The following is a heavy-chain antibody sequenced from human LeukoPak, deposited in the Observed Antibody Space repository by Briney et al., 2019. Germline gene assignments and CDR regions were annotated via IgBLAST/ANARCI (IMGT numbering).Heavy chain of an antibody. V-gene: IGHV3-30*03. CDR2: ISYDGSNK. CDR1: GFTFSSYG. CDR3: ATSVVVAANPNY. D-gene: IGHD2-15*01. Sequence: GGSLRLSCAASGFTFSSYGMHWVRQAPGKGLKWVAVISYDGSNKYYADSVKGRFTISRDNSKNTLYLQMNSLRAEDTAVYYCATSVVVAANPNYWGQGTLVTVSS. J-gene: IGHJ4*02.